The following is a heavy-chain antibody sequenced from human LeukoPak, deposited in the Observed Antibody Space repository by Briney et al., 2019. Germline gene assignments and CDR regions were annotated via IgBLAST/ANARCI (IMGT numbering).Heavy chain of an antibody. CDR1: GFTFSSYS. CDR3: AIDEDPLPAAIPGYYYYGMDV. J-gene: IGHJ6*02. V-gene: IGHV3-21*01. CDR2: ISSSSSYI. D-gene: IGHD2-2*01. Sequence: PGGSLRLSCAASGFTFSSYSMNWVRQAPGKGLEWVSSISSSSSYIYYADSVKGRFTISRDNAKNSLYLQMNSLRAEDTAVYYCAIDEDPLPAAIPGYYYYGMDVWGQGTTVTVSS.